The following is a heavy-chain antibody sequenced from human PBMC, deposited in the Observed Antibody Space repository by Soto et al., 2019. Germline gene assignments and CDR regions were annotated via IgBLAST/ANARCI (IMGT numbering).Heavy chain of an antibody. CDR2: ISYDGSDK. D-gene: IGHD2-21*02. CDR1: GFTFSPYT. Sequence: GGSLRLSCAASGFTFSPYTMHWVRQTPGKGLEWVAVISYDGSDKYYADSVRGRFTISRDNSKNTLFLQMNSLRAENTALYYCARGGGFCGADCYKGGIDYWGQGALVTVSS. V-gene: IGHV3-30-3*01. CDR3: ARGGGFCGADCYKGGIDY. J-gene: IGHJ4*02.